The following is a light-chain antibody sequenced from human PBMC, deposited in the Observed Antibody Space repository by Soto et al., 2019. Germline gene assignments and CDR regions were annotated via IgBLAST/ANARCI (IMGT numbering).Light chain of an antibody. CDR3: SSYSTTSTLV. CDR2: EVN. V-gene: IGLV2-14*01. CDR1: SSDVGGYDY. J-gene: IGLJ1*01. Sequence: QSALTQPASESGSPGQSVTISCTGASSDVGGYDYVSWYQQHPGKAPKLILYEVNNRPSGVSNHFSGSKSGNTASLIISGLQADDEADYYCSSYSTTSTLVFGSGTKLTVL.